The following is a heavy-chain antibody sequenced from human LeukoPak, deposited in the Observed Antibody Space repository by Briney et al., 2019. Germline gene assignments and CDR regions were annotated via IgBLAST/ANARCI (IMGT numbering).Heavy chain of an antibody. CDR3: AKDRRGYSYGYYAYYYYMDV. CDR1: GFTFSSYA. CDR2: ISYDGSHK. D-gene: IGHD5-18*01. J-gene: IGHJ6*03. V-gene: IGHV3-30*04. Sequence: GGSLRLSCAASGFTFSSYAMHWVRQAPGKGLEWVALISYDGSHKYYADSVKGRFTISRDNSKNTLYLQMNSLRAEDTAVYYCAKDRRGYSYGYYAYYYYMDVWGKGTTVTISS.